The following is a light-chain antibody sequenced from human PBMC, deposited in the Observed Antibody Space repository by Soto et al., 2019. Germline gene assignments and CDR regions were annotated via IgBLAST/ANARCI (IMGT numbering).Light chain of an antibody. CDR1: QTISSW. V-gene: IGKV1-5*03. Sequence: DIQMTQSPSTLSGSVGDRVTITCRASQTISSWLAWYPQKPGKAPKLLIYKASTLNSGVPSRFSGSGSGTECTRTISSLQPDDFATDYCQHYNSYSEAFGQGTKVDIK. CDR3: QHYNSYSEA. J-gene: IGKJ1*01. CDR2: KAS.